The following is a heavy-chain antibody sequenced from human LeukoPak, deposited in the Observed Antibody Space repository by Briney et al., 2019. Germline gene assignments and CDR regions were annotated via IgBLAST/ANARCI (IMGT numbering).Heavy chain of an antibody. V-gene: IGHV4-39*07. J-gene: IGHJ4*02. D-gene: IGHD4-23*01. CDR1: GGSISTSDYY. CDR2: FYYTGST. Sequence: PSETLSLTCTVSGGSISTSDYYWGWIRQPPGRGLEWIGTFYYTGSTYYNPSLKSRVTISVDTSRNQFSLKLNSMTAADTAVYYCARAGYGGPVFDYWGQGTLVTVSS. CDR3: ARAGYGGPVFDY.